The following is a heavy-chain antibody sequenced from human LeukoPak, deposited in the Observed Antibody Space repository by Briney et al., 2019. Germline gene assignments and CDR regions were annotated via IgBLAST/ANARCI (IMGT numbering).Heavy chain of an antibody. CDR2: IWYDGSNK. Sequence: PGRSLRLYCAASGFTFSSYGMHWVRQAPGKWLEWVAVIWYDGSNKYYADSVKGRFTISRDNSKNTLYLQMNSLRAEDTAVYYCARDSTEHCSSTSCYVDWYFDLWGRGTLVTVSS. CDR1: GFTFSSYG. V-gene: IGHV3-33*01. D-gene: IGHD2-2*01. J-gene: IGHJ2*01. CDR3: ARDSTEHCSSTSCYVDWYFDL.